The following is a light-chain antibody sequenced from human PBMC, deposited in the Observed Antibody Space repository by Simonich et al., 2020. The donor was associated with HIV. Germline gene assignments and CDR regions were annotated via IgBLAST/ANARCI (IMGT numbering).Light chain of an antibody. V-gene: IGLV2-23*01. CDR2: DGD. CDR3: CSYAGSRNFWI. J-gene: IGLJ3*02. CDR1: SGDVGGNNY. Sequence: QSALTQPASVSVSPGQSITISCTGTSGDVGGNNYVSWYQQPPDKAPKLMIYDGDKRPSGVSNRFSGSQSGNTASLTISGLQAEDEAGYFCCSYAGSRNFWIFGGGTKLTVL.